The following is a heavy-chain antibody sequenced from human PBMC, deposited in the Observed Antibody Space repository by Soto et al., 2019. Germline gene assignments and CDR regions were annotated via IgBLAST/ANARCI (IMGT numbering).Heavy chain of an antibody. CDR3: AKGVSQYTPLALFDY. D-gene: IGHD5-18*01. J-gene: IGHJ4*02. CDR2: ISGSDGRT. V-gene: IGHV3-23*01. CDR1: GFTFGSYA. Sequence: PGGSLRLSCAASGFTFGSYAMSWVRQAPGKGLEWVSTISGSDGRTYSTDSVKGRFTISRDNSRNTAYLQMNSLRVEDTAVYYCAKGVSQYTPLALFDYWGRGTLATVSS.